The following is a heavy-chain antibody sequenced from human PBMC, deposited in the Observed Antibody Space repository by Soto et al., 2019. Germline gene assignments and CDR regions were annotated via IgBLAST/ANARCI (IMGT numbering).Heavy chain of an antibody. J-gene: IGHJ3*02. CDR1: GFTFTTSS. V-gene: IGHV3-23*01. CDR3: AKGVEHSTADAFET. Sequence: EVQVLESGGDLVQPGGSLRLTCAVSGFTFTTSSINWVRQAPGKGLEWVSSINGNGYTTYYADSVTGRFTISTDNSKSTVFLQMNSLRVEDTALYYCAKGVEHSTADAFETWGQGTMVTVSS. CDR2: INGNGYTT. D-gene: IGHD5-18*01.